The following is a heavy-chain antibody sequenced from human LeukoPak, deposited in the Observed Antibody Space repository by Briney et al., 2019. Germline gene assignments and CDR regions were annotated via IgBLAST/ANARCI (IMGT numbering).Heavy chain of an antibody. J-gene: IGHJ4*02. V-gene: IGHV3-23*01. D-gene: IGHD2-15*01. CDR3: ASSSSRISSDY. Sequence: GGSLRLSCAASGFTFSSYGMSWVRQAPGKGLEWVSAISGSGGSTYYADSVKGRFTISRDNSKNTLYLQMNSLRAEDTAVYYCASSSSRISSDYWGQGTLVTVSS. CDR1: GFTFSSYG. CDR2: ISGSGGST.